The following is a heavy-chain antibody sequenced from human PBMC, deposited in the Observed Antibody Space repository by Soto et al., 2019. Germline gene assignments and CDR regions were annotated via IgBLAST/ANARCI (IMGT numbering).Heavy chain of an antibody. V-gene: IGHV3-74*01. D-gene: IGHD3-16*01. CDR2: INSDGTT. Sequence: EVQLVESGGGLVQTGGSLRLSCVASGFSFSTYWMHWVRQVPGKGLVWVSRINSDGTTSYADSVKGRFTISRDNAKNTLYLQMHSMSEEDTAVYFCASGGEWTRSYYFDYWGHGTLVTFSS. CDR1: GFSFSTYW. J-gene: IGHJ4*01. CDR3: ASGGEWTRSYYFDY.